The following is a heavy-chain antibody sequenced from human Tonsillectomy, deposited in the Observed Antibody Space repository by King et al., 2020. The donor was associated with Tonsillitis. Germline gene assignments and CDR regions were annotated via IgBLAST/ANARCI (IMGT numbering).Heavy chain of an antibody. J-gene: IGHJ4*02. V-gene: IGHV3-23*04. CDR3: AEESLEWLPPFDF. CDR1: GFSFRSYA. CDR2: ITNSGGRT. Sequence: VQLVESGGGLVQPGGSLRLSCAASGFSFRSYAMSWVRQAPGKGLEWVSTITNSGGRTYDADSVKGRFSISRDDSKNALYLQMNSLRADDTGVYYCAEESLEWLPPFDFWGQGIPVTVSS. D-gene: IGHD3-3*01.